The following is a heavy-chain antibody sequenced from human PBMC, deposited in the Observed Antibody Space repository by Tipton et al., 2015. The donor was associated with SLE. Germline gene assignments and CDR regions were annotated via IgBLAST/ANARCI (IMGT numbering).Heavy chain of an antibody. CDR2: INHTGTT. D-gene: IGHD6-13*01. CDR1: GGSFTDYY. Sequence: LRLSCAVYGGSFTDYYWTWVRQPPGKGLEWIGEINHTGTTNYNSSLKSRATISVDTAKNHFSLTLTSVTAADTAVYYCARCPGEYSSTWPAYYYYYMDVWGKGTTVTVSS. V-gene: IGHV4-34*01. CDR3: ARCPGEYSSTWPAYYYYYMDV. J-gene: IGHJ6*03.